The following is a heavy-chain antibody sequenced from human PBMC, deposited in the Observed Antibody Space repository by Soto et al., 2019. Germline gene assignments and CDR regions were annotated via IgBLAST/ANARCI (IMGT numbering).Heavy chain of an antibody. D-gene: IGHD3-3*01. CDR1: GYTLTELS. J-gene: IGHJ6*03. CDR3: ARSRTIFGVVEIHYYYYMDV. Sequence: ASVKVSCKVSGYTLTELSMHWVRQAPGKGLEWMGGFDPEDGETIYAQKKQGRVTMTEDTSTDTAYMELSSLRSEDTAVYYSARSRTIFGVVEIHYYYYMDVWGKGTTVTVSS. CDR2: FDPEDGET. V-gene: IGHV1-24*01.